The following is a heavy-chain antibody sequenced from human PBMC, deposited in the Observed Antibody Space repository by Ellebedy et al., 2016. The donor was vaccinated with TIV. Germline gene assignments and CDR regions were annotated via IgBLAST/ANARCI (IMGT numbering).Heavy chain of an antibody. D-gene: IGHD3-9*01. J-gene: IGHJ4*02. Sequence: GGSLRLSXAASRFIFSNYWMHWVRQVPGKGLVWVSRITSDGSDTIYADSVKGRFTISRDSAKNLLYLQMNSLRAEDTGVYYCARLLFSSDDFWGQGTLVTVSS. CDR3: ARLLFSSDDF. CDR2: ITSDGSDT. CDR1: RFIFSNYW. V-gene: IGHV3-74*01.